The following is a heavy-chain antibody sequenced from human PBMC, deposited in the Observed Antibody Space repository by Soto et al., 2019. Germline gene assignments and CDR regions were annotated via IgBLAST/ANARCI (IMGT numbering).Heavy chain of an antibody. Sequence: EVQLLESGGGFVQPGGSLRLSCAASGFTFSSYAMSWVRQAPGKGLEWVSAISGSGGSTYYADSVKGWFTISRDNSKNTLYLQTNSLRAEHTAVYYGAKESSGYTGSDFDYWGQGTLVTVSA. D-gene: IGHD3-22*01. CDR3: AKESSGYTGSDFDY. CDR1: GFTFSSYA. CDR2: ISGSGGST. J-gene: IGHJ4*02. V-gene: IGHV3-23*01.